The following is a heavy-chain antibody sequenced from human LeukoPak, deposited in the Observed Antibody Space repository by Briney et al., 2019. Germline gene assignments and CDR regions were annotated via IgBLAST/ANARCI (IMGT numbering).Heavy chain of an antibody. Sequence: SETLSLTCTVSGDSISATPSTGYYWAWIRQSPEKGLEWIGSIFYAGATYYNPSLKSRVTISVHTSKNQFSLRLTSVTAADTAMYYCVRHGSAAGTNWFDPWGQGILVTVSS. CDR1: GDSISATPSTGYY. D-gene: IGHD6-13*01. J-gene: IGHJ5*02. CDR2: IFYAGAT. CDR3: VRHGSAAGTNWFDP. V-gene: IGHV4-39*01.